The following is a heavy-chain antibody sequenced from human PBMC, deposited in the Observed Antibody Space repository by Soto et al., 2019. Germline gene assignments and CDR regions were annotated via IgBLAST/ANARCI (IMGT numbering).Heavy chain of an antibody. J-gene: IGHJ6*02. V-gene: IGHV1-69*12. D-gene: IGHD1-20*01. Sequence: QAQLVQSGAEVKKPGSSVKVSCKASGGTFSSYAINWVRQAPGQGLEWMGGIIPIFGTADYAQKFQGRVTITADESTSTAYMELSSLRSEDTAVYYCASRITGSPNYSYGMDVWGQGTTVTVSS. CDR2: IIPIFGTA. CDR3: ASRITGSPNYSYGMDV. CDR1: GGTFSSYA.